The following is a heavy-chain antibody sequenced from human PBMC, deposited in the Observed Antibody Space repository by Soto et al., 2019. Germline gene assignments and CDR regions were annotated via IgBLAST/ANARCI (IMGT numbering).Heavy chain of an antibody. CDR2: INPSGGST. V-gene: IGHV1-46*01. Sequence: ASVKVSCKASGYAFTSYYMHWVRQAPGQGLEWMGIINPSGGSTSYAQKFQGRVTMTRDTSTSTVYMELSSLRSEDTAVYYCARENKVEMATITALAEYFQHWGQGTLVTVSS. J-gene: IGHJ1*01. D-gene: IGHD5-12*01. CDR3: ARENKVEMATITALAEYFQH. CDR1: GYAFTSYY.